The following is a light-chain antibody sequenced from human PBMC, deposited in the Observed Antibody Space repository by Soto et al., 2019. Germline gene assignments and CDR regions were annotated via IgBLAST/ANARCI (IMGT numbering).Light chain of an antibody. CDR1: GSDVGGYNY. V-gene: IGLV2-14*01. CDR2: DVT. Sequence: QSALTQPASVSGSPGQSITISCTGTGSDVGGYNYVSWYQQHPVKAPKLMIYDVTNRPSGVSDRFSGSKSGNTASLTISGLQAEDEADYYCSSYTSSSTPYVFGTGTKVTVL. J-gene: IGLJ1*01. CDR3: SSYTSSSTPYV.